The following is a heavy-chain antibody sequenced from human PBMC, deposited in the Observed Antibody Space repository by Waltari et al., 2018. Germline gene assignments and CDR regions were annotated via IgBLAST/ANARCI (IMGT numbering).Heavy chain of an antibody. J-gene: IGHJ4*02. Sequence: QVQLVQSGAEVKKPGSSVKVCCKASGGTFSSYAISWVRQAPGQGLEWMGGIIPIFGTANYAQKFQGRVTITADKSTSTAYMELSSLRSEDTAVYYCARAYDSSGYYGVDYWGQGTLVTVSS. V-gene: IGHV1-69*14. CDR1: GGTFSSYA. D-gene: IGHD3-22*01. CDR2: IIPIFGTA. CDR3: ARAYDSSGYYGVDY.